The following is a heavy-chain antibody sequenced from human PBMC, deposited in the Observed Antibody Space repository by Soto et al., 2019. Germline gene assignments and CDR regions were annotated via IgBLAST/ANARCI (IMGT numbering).Heavy chain of an antibody. D-gene: IGHD6-13*01. Sequence: SETLSLTCAVYGGSFSGYYWSWIRQPPGKGLEWIGEINHSGSTNYNPSPKSRVTISVDTSKNQFSLKLSSVTAADTSVYYCARGAHIAAAGYFDYWGQGTLVTVSS. CDR2: INHSGST. V-gene: IGHV4-34*01. CDR1: GGSFSGYY. J-gene: IGHJ4*02. CDR3: ARGAHIAAAGYFDY.